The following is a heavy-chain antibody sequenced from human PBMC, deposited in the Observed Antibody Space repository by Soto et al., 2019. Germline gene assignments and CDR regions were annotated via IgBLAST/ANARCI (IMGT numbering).Heavy chain of an antibody. V-gene: IGHV4-4*02. Sequence: QVQLQESGPGLVKPSGTLYITYTVTSDSISSDNWWSWVRQPPGKGLEWIGEIYHGGSTNYNPSLMSSVSISVDLSRNQFSLRLRSVTAADTAVYYCPGELGSITFRGPFDVWGQGSLVTVSS. CDR1: SDSISSDNW. J-gene: IGHJ3*01. CDR2: IYHGGST. CDR3: PGELGSITFRGPFDV. D-gene: IGHD3-16*01.